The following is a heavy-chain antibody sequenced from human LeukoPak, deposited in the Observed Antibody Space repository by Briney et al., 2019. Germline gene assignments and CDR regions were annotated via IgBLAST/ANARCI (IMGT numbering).Heavy chain of an antibody. Sequence: GESLKISCKGSGYSFTSYWIGWVRQMRGTGLEWMGIIYPGDFDTRYSPSFQGQVTIPADKSISTAYLQWSSLKASDTAIYYCARRPPNTSGGAFDIWGQGTMVTVSS. CDR3: ARRPPNTSGGAFDI. J-gene: IGHJ3*02. D-gene: IGHD6-19*01. CDR2: IYPGDFDT. CDR1: GYSFTSYW. V-gene: IGHV5-51*01.